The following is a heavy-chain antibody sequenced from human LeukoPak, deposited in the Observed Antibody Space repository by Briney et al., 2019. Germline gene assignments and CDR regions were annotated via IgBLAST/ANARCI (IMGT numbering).Heavy chain of an antibody. D-gene: IGHD6-13*01. Sequence: GGSLRLSCAASGFTFSSYSMNWVRQAPGKGLEWVSYISSSSTTIYYADSVKGRFTISRDNAKNSLYLQMNSLRAEDTAVYYCARASSVSLTIAAAGYYFDYWGQGTLVTVSS. CDR1: GFTFSSYS. J-gene: IGHJ4*02. V-gene: IGHV3-48*04. CDR3: ARASSVSLTIAAAGYYFDY. CDR2: ISSSSTTI.